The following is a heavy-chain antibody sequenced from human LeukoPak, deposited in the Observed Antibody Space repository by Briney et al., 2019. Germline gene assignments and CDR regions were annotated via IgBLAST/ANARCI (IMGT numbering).Heavy chain of an antibody. J-gene: IGHJ4*02. D-gene: IGHD3-22*01. CDR1: GGSISSHY. Sequence: PSETLSLTCAVSGGSISSHYWGWIRQPPGKGLEWVGYIYYSGSTNYNPSLKSRVTISVDTSKKQFSLKLSSVTSAVTAVYYCARSTYYDSRPSPFDYWGQGNLVTVSS. V-gene: IGHV4-59*11. CDR3: ARSTYYDSRPSPFDY. CDR2: IYYSGST.